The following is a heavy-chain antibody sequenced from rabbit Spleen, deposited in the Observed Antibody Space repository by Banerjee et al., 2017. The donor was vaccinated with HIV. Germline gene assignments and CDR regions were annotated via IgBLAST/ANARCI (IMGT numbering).Heavy chain of an antibody. Sequence: QSLEESGGDLVKPGASLTLTCTASGFSFSSSYWICWGRQAPGKGLEWIGGIYSGSSGSTYYANWAKGRFPISKTSSTTVTLQMTSLTAADTATYFCARDATGSSGYLFNLWGPGTLVTVS. J-gene: IGHJ4*01. CDR2: IYSGSSGST. CDR1: GFSFSSSYW. CDR3: ARDATGSSGYLFNL. D-gene: IGHD1-1*01. V-gene: IGHV1S40*01.